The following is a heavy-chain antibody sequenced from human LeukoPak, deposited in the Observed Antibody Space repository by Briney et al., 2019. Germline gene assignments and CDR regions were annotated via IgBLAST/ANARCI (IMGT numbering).Heavy chain of an antibody. J-gene: IGHJ4*03. Sequence: SEALSLTCAVYGGSFSSYYWSWIRQSPGKGLEWIAEINHRGDTNYNPSVKSRVTISVDTSKNQFSLKVTSLTAADTAVYYCARGPTISETGYFDYWGQGTLVTVSS. CDR3: ARGPTISETGYFDY. CDR2: INHRGDT. CDR1: GGSFSSYY. D-gene: IGHD1-1*01. V-gene: IGHV4-34*01.